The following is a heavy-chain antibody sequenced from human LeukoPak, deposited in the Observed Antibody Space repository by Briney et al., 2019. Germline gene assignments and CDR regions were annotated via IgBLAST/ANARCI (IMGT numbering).Heavy chain of an antibody. CDR2: IKSKTDGGTT. J-gene: IGHJ4*02. CDR1: GFTFSNAW. CDR3: TTDLGYSSSWYGGREPDY. D-gene: IGHD6-13*01. V-gene: IGHV3-15*01. Sequence: GGSLRLSCAASGFTFSNAWMSWVRQAPGKGLEWVGRIKSKTDGGTTDYAAPVKGRFTISRDDSKNTLYLQMNSLKTEDTAVYYCTTDLGYSSSWYGGREPDYWGQGTLVTVSS.